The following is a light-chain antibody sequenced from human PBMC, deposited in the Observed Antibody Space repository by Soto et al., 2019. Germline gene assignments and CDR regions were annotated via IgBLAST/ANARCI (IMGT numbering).Light chain of an antibody. CDR1: QNISNY. Sequence: IVLTQSPATLSLSPGQRASLSYRSRQNISNYLIWYQQKPGQAPRLLMYDVSNRATGIPARFSGSGSGTDFTLTISSLEPEDFAVYYCQQRSNWPRTFGQGTKVDIK. J-gene: IGKJ1*01. CDR3: QQRSNWPRT. CDR2: DVS. V-gene: IGKV3-11*01.